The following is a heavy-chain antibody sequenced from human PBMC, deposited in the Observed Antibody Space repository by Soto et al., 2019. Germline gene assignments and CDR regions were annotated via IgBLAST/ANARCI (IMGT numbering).Heavy chain of an antibody. D-gene: IGHD2-15*01. CDR2: FDPEDGET. J-gene: IGHJ6*02. V-gene: IGHV1-24*01. CDR3: ETEIKVADRRDYYYYYGMDV. CDR1: GYTLTELS. Sequence: ASVKVSCKVSGYTLTELSMHWVRQAPGKGLEWMGGFDPEDGETIYAQKFQGRVTMTEDTSTDTAYMELSSLRSEDTAVYYCETEIKVADRRDYYYYYGMDVWSQRTTVTLS.